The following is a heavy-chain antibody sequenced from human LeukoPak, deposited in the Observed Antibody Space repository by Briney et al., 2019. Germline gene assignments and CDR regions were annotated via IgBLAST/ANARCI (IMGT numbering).Heavy chain of an antibody. CDR3: ARSLPNYYDSSGSHAFDI. Sequence: GGSLRLSCAASGFTFSSYWMSWVRQAPGKGLEWVANIKQDGSEKYYVDSVKGRFTISRDNSKNTLYLQMNSLRAEDTAVYYCARSLPNYYDSSGSHAFDIWGQGTMVTVSS. V-gene: IGHV3-7*01. D-gene: IGHD3-22*01. J-gene: IGHJ3*02. CDR2: IKQDGSEK. CDR1: GFTFSSYW.